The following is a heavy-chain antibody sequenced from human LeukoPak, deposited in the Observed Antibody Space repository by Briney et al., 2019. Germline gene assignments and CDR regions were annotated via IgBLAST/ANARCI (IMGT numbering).Heavy chain of an antibody. J-gene: IGHJ6*03. CDR1: GYIFIGYY. CDR2: INPNSGGT. D-gene: IGHD6-13*01. CDR3: ARDGIAAAGTSLPYYYYYMDV. V-gene: IGHV1-2*02. Sequence: ASAKVSCKTSGYIFIGYYMHWVRQAPGQGLEWMGWINPNSGGTNYAQKFQGRVTMTRDTSISTAYMELSRLRSDDTAVYYCARDGIAAAGTSLPYYYYYMDVWGKGTTVTVSS.